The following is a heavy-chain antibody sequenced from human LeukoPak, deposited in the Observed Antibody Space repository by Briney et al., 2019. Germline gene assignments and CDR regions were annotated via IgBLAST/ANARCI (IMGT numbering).Heavy chain of an antibody. CDR3: ARGGPPGYYYDYYMDV. J-gene: IGHJ6*03. CDR1: GGSISSYY. Sequence: SETLSLTCAVSGGSISSYYWSWIRQPPGKGLEWIGYIYYSGSTNYNPSLKSRVTISVDTSKNQFSLKMSSVTAADTAVYFCARGGPPGYYYDYYMDVWGKGTTVTISS. CDR2: IYYSGST. V-gene: IGHV4-59*01.